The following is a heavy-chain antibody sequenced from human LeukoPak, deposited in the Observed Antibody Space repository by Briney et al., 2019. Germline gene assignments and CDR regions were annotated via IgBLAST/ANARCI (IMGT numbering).Heavy chain of an antibody. CDR1: GYTFTSYG. CDR3: ARTPEPHFRLEWLLRDYFDY. Sequence: ASVKVSCKASGYTFTSYGISWVRQAPGQGLEWMGWISAYNGNTNYAQKLQGRVTMTTDTSTSTAYMELRSLRSDDTAVYYCARTPEPHFRLEWLLRDYFDYWGQGTLVTVSS. V-gene: IGHV1-18*01. CDR2: ISAYNGNT. D-gene: IGHD3-3*01. J-gene: IGHJ4*02.